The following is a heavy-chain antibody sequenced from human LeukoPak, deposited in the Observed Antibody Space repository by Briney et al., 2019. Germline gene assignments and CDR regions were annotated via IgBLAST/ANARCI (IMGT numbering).Heavy chain of an antibody. CDR2: ISGSGGST. V-gene: IGHV3-23*01. CDR1: GFTFSSFA. J-gene: IGHJ4*02. D-gene: IGHD5-24*01. Sequence: TGGSLRLSCAVSGFTFSSFAMSWVRQAPGKGLEWVSAISGSGGSTYYADSVKGRFTISRDNSKNTLYLQMNSLGAEDTAVYYCAMTRDGYNLDFDYWGQGTLVTVSS. CDR3: AMTRDGYNLDFDY.